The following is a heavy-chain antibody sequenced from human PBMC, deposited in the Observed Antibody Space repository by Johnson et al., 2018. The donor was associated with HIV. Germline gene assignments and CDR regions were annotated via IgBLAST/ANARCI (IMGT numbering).Heavy chain of an antibody. CDR1: GFTFSSYA. J-gene: IGHJ3*02. CDR2: IKQDGSEK. CDR3: ARDSTPWGGDSVAYSFDI. Sequence: VQLVESGGGLIQPGRSLRLSCAASGFTFSSYAMHWVRQAPGKGLEWVANIKQDGSEKYYVDSLKGRFAISRDNAKNSLYLQMNSLRDEDTAVYYCARDSTPWGGDSVAYSFDIWGQGRMVTVSS. D-gene: IGHD4-17*01. V-gene: IGHV3-7*01.